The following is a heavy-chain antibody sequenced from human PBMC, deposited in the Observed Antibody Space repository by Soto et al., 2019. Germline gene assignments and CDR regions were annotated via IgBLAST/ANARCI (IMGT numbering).Heavy chain of an antibody. J-gene: IGHJ4*02. D-gene: IGHD6-13*01. CDR3: ARKSTGYSVEVDY. CDR1: GGSISSSSFY. CDR2: IYYSGST. Sequence: PSETLSLTCTVSGGSISSSSFYWGWIRQPPGKGLESIAAIYYSGSTYYNPSLKSRVTIFVDKAKNQFSLRLTSVTAADTAVYYCARKSTGYSVEVDYWGQGTLVTVSS. V-gene: IGHV4-39*01.